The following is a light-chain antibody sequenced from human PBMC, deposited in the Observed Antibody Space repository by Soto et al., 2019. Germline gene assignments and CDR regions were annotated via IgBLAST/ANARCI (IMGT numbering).Light chain of an antibody. CDR2: KAS. Sequence: DIQMTQSPSTLSASVVDRVTITCLASQSIGSWLAWYQQKPGTAPKLLIYKASRLHSGVSSRFSGSESGTEFTLTISSLQPDDFATYYCQQYSGDSRTFGQGTKVDIK. V-gene: IGKV1-5*03. J-gene: IGKJ1*01. CDR3: QQYSGDSRT. CDR1: QSIGSW.